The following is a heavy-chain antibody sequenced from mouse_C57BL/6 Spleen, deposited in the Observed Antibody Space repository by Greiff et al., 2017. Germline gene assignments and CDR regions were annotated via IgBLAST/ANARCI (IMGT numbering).Heavy chain of an antibody. J-gene: IGHJ2*01. D-gene: IGHD2-1*01. CDR1: GYTFTDYY. V-gene: IGHV1-26*01. Sequence: VQLQQSGPELVKPGASVKISCKASGYTFTDYYMNWVKQSPGKSLEWIGDINPNNGGTSYNQKFKGKATLTVDKSSSTAYMELRSLTSEDSAVHHCPRSTLYYFDYWGQGTTLTVSS. CDR2: INPNNGGT. CDR3: PRSTLYYFDY.